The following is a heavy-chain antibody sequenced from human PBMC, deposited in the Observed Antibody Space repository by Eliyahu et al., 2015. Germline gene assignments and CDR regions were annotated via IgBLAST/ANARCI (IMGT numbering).Heavy chain of an antibody. D-gene: IGHD6-13*01. CDR3: ARDRQSSRSMDV. CDR2: ISSSSSYI. CDR1: GFPFSSFS. J-gene: IGHJ6*03. Sequence: EVQLVESGGGLVKPGGSLRLSXAASGFPFSSFSMNWVRQAPGKGLGWVSSISSSSSYIYYADSVKGRFTISRDNAKNSLYLQMNSLRAEDTAVYYCARDRQSSRSMDVWGKGTTVTVSS. V-gene: IGHV3-21*01.